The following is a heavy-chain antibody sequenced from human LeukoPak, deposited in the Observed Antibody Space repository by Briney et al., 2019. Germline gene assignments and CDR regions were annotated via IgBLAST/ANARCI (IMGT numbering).Heavy chain of an antibody. CDR1: GFIFDDYA. V-gene: IGHV3-43D*03. J-gene: IGHJ1*01. D-gene: IGHD5/OR15-5a*01. CDR2: ISWNGGKT. Sequence: GGSLTLSCTASGFIFDDYAIHWVRQRRGNGLEWVSLISWNGGKTYYADSVRGRFTISRDNSRNSVYLQMNSLGLEDSALYFCGKGMSIVSTSASLDKWGQGTLVTVSS. CDR3: GKGMSIVSTSASLDK.